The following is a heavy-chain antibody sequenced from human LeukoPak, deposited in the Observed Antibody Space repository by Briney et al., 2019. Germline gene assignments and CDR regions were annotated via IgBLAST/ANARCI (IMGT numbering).Heavy chain of an antibody. CDR1: GFSVSNNY. D-gene: IGHD3-10*01. Sequence: GGSLRLSCAASGFSVSNNYMSWVRQAPGKGLDWVSSFYSDGRANYANSVKGRFTISRDSTKNTMYLQMNSLRAEDTAVYYCARDSPYASFYGSGSYYKSPWGQGTLVTVSS. CDR3: ARDSPYASFYGSGSYYKSP. CDR2: FYSDGRA. J-gene: IGHJ5*02. V-gene: IGHV3-66*01.